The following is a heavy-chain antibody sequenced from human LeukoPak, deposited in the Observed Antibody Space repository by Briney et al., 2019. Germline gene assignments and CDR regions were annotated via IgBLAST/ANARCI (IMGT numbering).Heavy chain of an antibody. D-gene: IGHD6-19*01. V-gene: IGHV4-34*01. Sequence: SETLSLTCAVYGGSFSGYYWSWIRQPPGKGLEWIGEINHSGSTNYNPSLKSRVTISVDTSKNQFSLKLSSVTAVDTAVYYCARRRQWLVQHFDYWGQGTLVTVSS. CDR1: GGSFSGYY. CDR3: ARRRQWLVQHFDY. J-gene: IGHJ4*02. CDR2: INHSGST.